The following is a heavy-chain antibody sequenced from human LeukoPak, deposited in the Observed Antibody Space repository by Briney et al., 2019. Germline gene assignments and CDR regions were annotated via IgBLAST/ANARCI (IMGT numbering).Heavy chain of an antibody. J-gene: IGHJ4*02. CDR2: ISSGSGAI. V-gene: IGHV3-48*02. D-gene: IGHD3-9*01. Sequence: GGSLRLSCAASGFTSSSYNMNWVRQAPGKGLEWVSYISSGSGAIYYADSVKGRFIISRDNAKNSLYLQMNSLRDEDTAVYYCAREDDILTGYYNAFDYWGQGTLVTVSS. CDR1: GFTSSSYN. CDR3: AREDDILTGYYNAFDY.